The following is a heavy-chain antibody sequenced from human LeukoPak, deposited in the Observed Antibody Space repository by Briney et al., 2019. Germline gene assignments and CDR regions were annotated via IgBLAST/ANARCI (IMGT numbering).Heavy chain of an antibody. V-gene: IGHV1-2*02. J-gene: IGHJ4*02. CDR1: GYTFTDYY. D-gene: IGHD2-8*02. CDR3: ATDERGTVGTEFRD. Sequence: GASVKVSCKASGYTFTDYYIHWVRQAPGQGLEWMGWINPNSGGTEYAQKFQGRVTMTRDTSISTAYMELSRLRSDDTAVYYCATDERGTVGTEFRDWGQGTLVTVSS. CDR2: INPNSGGT.